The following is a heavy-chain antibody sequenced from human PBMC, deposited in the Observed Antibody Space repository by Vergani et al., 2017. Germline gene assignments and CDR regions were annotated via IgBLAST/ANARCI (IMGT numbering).Heavy chain of an antibody. J-gene: IGHJ6*03. CDR2: IDHTGRT. D-gene: IGHD4-11*01. V-gene: IGHV4-34*01. CDR3: SRVNTETNGHLYYYYYMDV. CDR1: GGSFTSYH. Sequence: QVQLQQWGGGLLKPSETLSLTCVVNGGSFTSYHWTWIRQSPGEGLEWVGDIDHTGRTDYNPSLKSRLTMSVDKSRNLFSLTLNSVTATDTAIYFCSRVNTETNGHLYYYYYMDVWGQGTAVTVS.